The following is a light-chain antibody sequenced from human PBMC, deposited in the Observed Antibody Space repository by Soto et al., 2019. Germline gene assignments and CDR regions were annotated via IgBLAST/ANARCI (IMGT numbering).Light chain of an antibody. J-gene: IGKJ4*01. CDR2: AAS. CDR1: QSISSY. CDR3: QQSYSTLLT. Sequence: DIQMTQSPSSLSASVGDRVTITCRASQSISSYLNWYQQKPGKAPKLLIYAASSLQSGVPSRFSGSGSATDLTLTISSLQPEDFATYYCQQSYSTLLTFGGGTKVEIK. V-gene: IGKV1-39*01.